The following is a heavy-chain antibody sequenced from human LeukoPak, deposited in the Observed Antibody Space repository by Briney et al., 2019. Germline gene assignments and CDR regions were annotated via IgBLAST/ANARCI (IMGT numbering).Heavy chain of an antibody. CDR1: GFTFSSYW. J-gene: IGHJ6*03. CDR3: ARVRLFSSTSCYGVDYYYMDV. Sequence: GGSLRLSCAASGFTFSSYWMSWVRQAPGKGLEWVANIKQDGSEKYYADSVKGRFTISRDNAKNSLYLQMNSLRAEDTAVYYCARVRLFSSTSCYGVDYYYMDVWGKGTTVTVSS. D-gene: IGHD2-2*01. CDR2: IKQDGSEK. V-gene: IGHV3-7*01.